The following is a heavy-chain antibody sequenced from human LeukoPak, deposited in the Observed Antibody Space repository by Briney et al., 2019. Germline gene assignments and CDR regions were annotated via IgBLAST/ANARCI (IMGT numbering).Heavy chain of an antibody. CDR2: ISGSGGST. V-gene: IGHV3-23*01. CDR1: AFTFSSYA. J-gene: IGHJ1*01. CDR3: AKRSGYYTGQGYFQH. D-gene: IGHD3-3*01. Sequence: EGSLRLSCAASAFTFSSYAMSWVRQAPGKGLEWVSDISGSGGSTYYADSVKGRFTISRDNSKNTLYLQMNSLRAEDTAVYYCAKRSGYYTGQGYFQHWGQGTLVTVSS.